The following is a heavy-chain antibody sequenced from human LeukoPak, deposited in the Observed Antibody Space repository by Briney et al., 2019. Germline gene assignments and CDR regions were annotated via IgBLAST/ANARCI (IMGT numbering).Heavy chain of an antibody. J-gene: IGHJ4*02. Sequence: GASVKLSFKSSVYTVTINDYHWSWIAPGQGLEWMGWINPNSGGTNYAQKFQGRVTMTRDTSISTAYMELSRLRSDDTAVYYCARRYSIKPIHDYWGQRTLVTVSS. D-gene: IGHD2-15*01. CDR1: VYTVTIND. CDR3: ARRYSIKPIHDY. V-gene: IGHV1-2*02. CDR2: INPNSGGT.